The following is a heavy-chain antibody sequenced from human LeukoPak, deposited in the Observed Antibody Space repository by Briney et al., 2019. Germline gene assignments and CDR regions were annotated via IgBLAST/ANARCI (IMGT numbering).Heavy chain of an antibody. CDR3: ARGTAGYHSSYLDY. V-gene: IGHV3-74*01. J-gene: IGHJ4*02. Sequence: GGSLRLSCAASGFTFSSPWMHWVRQAPGKGLVWVSRINSDGSATAYADSVKGRFTISRDNAENTLYLQMNSLRAEDTAVYYCARGTAGYHSSYLDYWGQGTLVTGSS. CDR2: INSDGSAT. CDR1: GFTFSSPW. D-gene: IGHD6-13*01.